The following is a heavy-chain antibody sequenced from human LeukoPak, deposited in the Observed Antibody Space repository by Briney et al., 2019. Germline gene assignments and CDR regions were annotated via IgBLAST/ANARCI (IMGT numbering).Heavy chain of an antibody. Sequence: GGSLRLSCAASGFTFDDYAMHWVRQAPGKGLEWVSGISWNSGSIGYADSVKGRFTISRDNAKNSLYLQMNSLRAEDTALYYCAKDGNFHMVRGLKGYFDYWGQGTLVTVSS. J-gene: IGHJ4*02. V-gene: IGHV3-9*01. CDR2: ISWNSGSI. D-gene: IGHD3-10*01. CDR3: AKDGNFHMVRGLKGYFDY. CDR1: GFTFDDYA.